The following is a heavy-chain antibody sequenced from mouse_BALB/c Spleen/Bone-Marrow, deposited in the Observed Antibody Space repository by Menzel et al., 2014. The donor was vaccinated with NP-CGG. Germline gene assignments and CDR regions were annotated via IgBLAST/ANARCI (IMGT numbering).Heavy chain of an antibody. V-gene: IGHV1S81*02. CDR2: INPTNGRS. CDR3: ARRGDYYGAMDY. J-gene: IGHJ4*01. CDR1: GYTFTNYW. D-gene: IGHD1-1*01. Sequence: VQLQQSGAELVKPGASVKLSCEASGYTFTNYWMHWVNQRPGQGLEWIGEINPTNGRSNYNEKFKSKATLTVDKSSSTACMQLSSLTSEDSAVYYCARRGDYYGAMDYWGQGTSVTVSS.